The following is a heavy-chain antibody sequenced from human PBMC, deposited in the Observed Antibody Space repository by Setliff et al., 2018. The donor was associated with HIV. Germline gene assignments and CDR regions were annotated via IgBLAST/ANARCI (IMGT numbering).Heavy chain of an antibody. CDR1: GLTDAYNY. CDR3: AKGAGFYGDYTFDH. J-gene: IGHJ4*02. D-gene: IGHD4-17*01. Sequence: HPGGSLRLSCAASGLTDAYNYMSWVRQAPGKGLEWVSVIYAGGSTYYADSVKGRFTISRDNSKNMLYLQMDSLRAEDTAVYYCAKGAGFYGDYTFDHWGQGRQVTVSS. CDR2: IYAGGST. V-gene: IGHV3-53*01.